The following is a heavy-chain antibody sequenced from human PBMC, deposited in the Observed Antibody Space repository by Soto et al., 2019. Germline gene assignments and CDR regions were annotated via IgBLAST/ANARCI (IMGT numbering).Heavy chain of an antibody. Sequence: SETLSLTCAVSGGSISSGGYSWSWIRQPPGKGLEWIGYIYHSGSTYYNPSLKSRVTISVDRSKNQFSLKLSSVTAADTAVYYCARGNVVAIDYWGQGTLVTVSS. V-gene: IGHV4-30-2*01. D-gene: IGHD2-21*01. J-gene: IGHJ4*02. CDR2: IYHSGST. CDR3: ARGNVVAIDY. CDR1: GGSISSGGYS.